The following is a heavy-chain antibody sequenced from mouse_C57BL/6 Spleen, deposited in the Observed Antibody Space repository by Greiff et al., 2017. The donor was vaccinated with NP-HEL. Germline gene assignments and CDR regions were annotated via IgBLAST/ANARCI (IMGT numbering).Heavy chain of an antibody. CDR3: ARDAGYSNVVAY. CDR2: SRNKANDYTT. V-gene: IGHV7-1*01. J-gene: IGHJ3*01. CDR1: GFTFSDFY. Sequence: EVKVVESGGGLVQSGRSLRLSCATSGFTFSDFYMEWVRQAPGKGLEWIAASRNKANDYTTEYSASVKGRFIVSRDTSQSILYLQMNALRADDTAIYYCARDAGYSNVVAYWGQGTLVTVSA. D-gene: IGHD2-5*01.